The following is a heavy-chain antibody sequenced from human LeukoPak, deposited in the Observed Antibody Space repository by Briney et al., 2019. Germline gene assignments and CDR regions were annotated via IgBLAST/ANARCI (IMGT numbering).Heavy chain of an antibody. V-gene: IGHV3-30*02. Sequence: PGGSLRLSCAASGFTFGSYGMHWVRQAPGKGLEWVAFIRYDGSNKYYSDSVKGRFTISRDNAKNSLYLQMNSLRAEDTAVYYCARKRAVAGPDEYFQHWGQGTLVTVSS. CDR1: GFTFGSYG. D-gene: IGHD6-19*01. CDR3: ARKRAVAGPDEYFQH. J-gene: IGHJ1*01. CDR2: IRYDGSNK.